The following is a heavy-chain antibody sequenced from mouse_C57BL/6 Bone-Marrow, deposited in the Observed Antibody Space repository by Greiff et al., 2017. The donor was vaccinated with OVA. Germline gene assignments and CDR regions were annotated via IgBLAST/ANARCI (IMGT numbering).Heavy chain of an antibody. CDR1: GFTFSDAW. D-gene: IGHD1-1*01. V-gene: IGHV6-6*01. Sequence: EVKVVESGGGLVQPGGSMKLSCAASGFTFSDAWMDWVRQSPEKGLEWVAEIRNKANNHATYYAESVKGRFTISRDDSKSSVYLQMNSLRAEDTGIYYCTRPIYYYGSSSTWAMDYWGQGTSVTVSS. J-gene: IGHJ4*01. CDR3: TRPIYYYGSSSTWAMDY. CDR2: IRNKANNHAT.